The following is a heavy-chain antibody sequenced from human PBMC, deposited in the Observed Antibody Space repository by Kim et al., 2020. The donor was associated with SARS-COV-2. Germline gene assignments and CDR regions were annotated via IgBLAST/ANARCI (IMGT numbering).Heavy chain of an antibody. Sequence: GGSLRLSCAASGFTFDDYAMRWVRQAPGKGLEWVSDISWNSGSIGYADSVKGRFTISRDNAKNSLYLQMNSLRAEDTALYYCAKDIFPHYYGSGSYEYYYYGTDVWGQGLTVTVSS. J-gene: IGHJ6*02. V-gene: IGHV3-9*01. CDR1: GFTFDDYA. D-gene: IGHD3-10*01. CDR2: ISWNSGSI. CDR3: AKDIFPHYYGSGSYEYYYYGTDV.